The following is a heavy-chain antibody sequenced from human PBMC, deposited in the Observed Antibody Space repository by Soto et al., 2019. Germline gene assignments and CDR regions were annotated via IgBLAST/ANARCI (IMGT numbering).Heavy chain of an antibody. CDR2: IYYSGST. J-gene: IGHJ4*02. CDR1: GGSISSGGYY. D-gene: IGHD1-1*01. V-gene: IGHV4-31*03. Sequence: QVQLQESGPGLVKPSQTLSLTCTVSGGSISSGGYYWSWIRQHPGKGLEWIGYIYYSGSTYYNPSLKSRVTISVDTSKDQFSLKLSSVTAADTAVYYCARGWNPHLFYFDYWGQGTLVTVSS. CDR3: ARGWNPHLFYFDY.